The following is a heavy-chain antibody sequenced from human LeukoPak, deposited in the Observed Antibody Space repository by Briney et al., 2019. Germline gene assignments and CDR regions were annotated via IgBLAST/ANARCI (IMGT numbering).Heavy chain of an antibody. V-gene: IGHV3-23*01. CDR2: ISGSGGST. CDR1: GFNFNIYS. Sequence: GGSLRLSCVASGFNFNIYSMNWVRQAPGKGLEWVSAISGSGGSTYYADSVKGRFTISRDNSKNTLYLQMNSLRAEDTAVYYCAKDVDGYSAFDYWGQGTLVTVSS. D-gene: IGHD5-18*01. CDR3: AKDVDGYSAFDY. J-gene: IGHJ4*02.